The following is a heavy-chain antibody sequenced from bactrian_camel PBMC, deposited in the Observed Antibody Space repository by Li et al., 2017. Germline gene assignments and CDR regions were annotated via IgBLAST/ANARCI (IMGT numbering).Heavy chain of an antibody. CDR1: GFTFSNYA. J-gene: IGHJ4*01. D-gene: IGHD8*01. CDR2: IVGSGGTT. CDR3: AKIYDDKEYAPGYAYDF. Sequence: VQLVESGGGLVQTGGSLRLSCAISGFTFSNYAMTWVRQAPGKGLEWVSTIVGSGGTTYYADSVKGRFAAPRDNAKNTLYLQLNSLKSEDTAMYYCAKIYDDKEYAPGYAYDFWGQGTQVTVS. V-gene: IGHV3S31*01.